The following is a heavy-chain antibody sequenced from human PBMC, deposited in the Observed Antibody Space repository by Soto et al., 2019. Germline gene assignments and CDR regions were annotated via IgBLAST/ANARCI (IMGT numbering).Heavy chain of an antibody. D-gene: IGHD3-22*01. Sequence: GGSLRLSCAASGFTFSSYAMIWVRQATGKGLEWVSAISGSGGSTYYADSVKGRFTISRDNSKNTLYLQMNSLRAEDTAVYYCAKCHYDSSGYYYGSLNYWGQGTLVTVSS. CDR2: ISGSGGST. V-gene: IGHV3-23*01. J-gene: IGHJ4*02. CDR3: AKCHYDSSGYYYGSLNY. CDR1: GFTFSSYA.